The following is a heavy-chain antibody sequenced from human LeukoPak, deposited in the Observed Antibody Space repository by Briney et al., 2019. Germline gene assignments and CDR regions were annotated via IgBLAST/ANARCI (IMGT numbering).Heavy chain of an antibody. CDR1: GYSFTTHW. CDR2: IYPGDSDT. Sequence: GESLKISCKASGYSFTTHWIGWVRQMPGKGLEWMGIIYPGDSDTRYSPSFQGQVTISADKSISTAYLQWTSLKASDSAMYYCARVLIRGDEIDYWGQGTLVTVSS. V-gene: IGHV5-51*01. D-gene: IGHD2-21*01. J-gene: IGHJ4*02. CDR3: ARVLIRGDEIDY.